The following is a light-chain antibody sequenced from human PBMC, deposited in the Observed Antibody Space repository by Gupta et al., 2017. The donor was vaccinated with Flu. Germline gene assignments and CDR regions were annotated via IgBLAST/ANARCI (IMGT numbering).Light chain of an antibody. CDR1: SSNIGNNY. CDR3: GTWDSSLSAVV. V-gene: IGLV1-51*02. CDR2: ENN. J-gene: IGLJ2*01. Sequence: QSAFTPPPSVSAAPGQKVTISCSGSSSNIGNNYVSWYQQLPGTAPKLLIYENNKRPSGIPDRFSGSKSGTSATLGITGLQTGDEADYYCGTWDSSLSAVVFGGGTKLTVL.